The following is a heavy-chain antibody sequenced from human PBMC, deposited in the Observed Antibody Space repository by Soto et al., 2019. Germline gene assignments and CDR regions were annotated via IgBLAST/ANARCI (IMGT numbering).Heavy chain of an antibody. V-gene: IGHV1-2*04. Sequence: ASVKVSCKASGYTFTGYYMHWVRQAPGQGLEWMGWINPNSGGTNYAQKFQGWVTMTRDTSISTAYMELSRLRSDDTAVYYCVRSRDYYDSSGYPYYYYYGMDVWGQETTVTVSS. CDR2: INPNSGGT. J-gene: IGHJ6*02. CDR1: GYTFTGYY. D-gene: IGHD3-22*01. CDR3: VRSRDYYDSSGYPYYYYYGMDV.